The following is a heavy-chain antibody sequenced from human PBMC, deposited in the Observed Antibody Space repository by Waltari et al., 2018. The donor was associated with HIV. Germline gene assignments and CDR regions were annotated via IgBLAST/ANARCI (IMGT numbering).Heavy chain of an antibody. CDR3: ARVALPAAIHYGMDA. V-gene: IGHV1-2*06. Sequence: QVQLVQSGAEMKKPGDQVKVSCKASGNSTIADYIHWVRQAPGQGLEWMGRINPNNAGTNYPQKFQGRVTMTRDTSINTVYMELIRLRPDDTAVYYCARVALPAAIHYGMDAWGQGTTVTVSS. CDR2: INPNNAGT. CDR1: GNSTIADY. J-gene: IGHJ6*02. D-gene: IGHD2-2*01.